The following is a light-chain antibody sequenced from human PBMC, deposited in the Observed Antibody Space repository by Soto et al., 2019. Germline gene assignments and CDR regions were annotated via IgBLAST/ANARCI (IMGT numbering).Light chain of an antibody. CDR3: QSYDNSLSGSWV. CDR1: NSNIGSNN. Sequence: QPVLTQPPSASGTPGQRVTISCAGSNSNIGSNNVYWYQQLPGTAPKLLIYKINQRPSGVPDRFSGSKSGTSASLAINGLQAEDEAHYYCQSYDNSLSGSWVFGGGTKLTVL. V-gene: IGLV1-47*01. J-gene: IGLJ3*02. CDR2: KIN.